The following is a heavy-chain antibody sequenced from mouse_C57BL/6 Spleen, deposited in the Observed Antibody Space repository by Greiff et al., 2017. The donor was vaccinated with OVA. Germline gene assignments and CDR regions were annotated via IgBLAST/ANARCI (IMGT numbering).Heavy chain of an antibody. D-gene: IGHD1-1*01. CDR1: GYTFTSYW. J-gene: IGHJ2*01. CDR3: SIPTTVGPSVGY. V-gene: IGHV1-74*01. Sequence: VQLQQPGAELVKPGASVTVSCKASGYTFTSYWMHWVKQRPGRGLEWIARIHPFACDIYYTQKFKGKATLTVDKSSSTAYRQHSSMTSEDSAVYYCSIPTTVGPSVGYWGQGTTLTVSS. CDR2: IHPFACDI.